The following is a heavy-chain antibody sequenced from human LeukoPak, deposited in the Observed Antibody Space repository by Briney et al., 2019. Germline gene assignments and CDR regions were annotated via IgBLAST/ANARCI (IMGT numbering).Heavy chain of an antibody. Sequence: PSETLSLTCAVYGGSFSVYYWSWIRQPPGKGLEWIGQINHSGSTNYNPSLKSRVTMSVDTSKNQFSLNLKSVTPEDTAVYYCARNLIPEQLVLNFWGQGTLVTVSS. CDR1: GGSFSVYY. V-gene: IGHV4-34*01. J-gene: IGHJ4*02. CDR3: ARNLIPEQLVLNF. D-gene: IGHD6-13*01. CDR2: INHSGST.